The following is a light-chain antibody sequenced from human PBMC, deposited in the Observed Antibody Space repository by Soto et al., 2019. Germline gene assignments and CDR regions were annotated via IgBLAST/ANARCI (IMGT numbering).Light chain of an antibody. J-gene: IGKJ1*01. Sequence: VLTQSAGTLSLSPGERATLSCRAIQSVSSSYLAWYQQKPGQAPRLLIYGASSRATGIPDRFSGSGSGTDFTLTISRLEPEDFAVYYCQQYGAPPWTFGQGTKVDIK. CDR2: GAS. CDR1: QSVSSSY. CDR3: QQYGAPPWT. V-gene: IGKV3-20*01.